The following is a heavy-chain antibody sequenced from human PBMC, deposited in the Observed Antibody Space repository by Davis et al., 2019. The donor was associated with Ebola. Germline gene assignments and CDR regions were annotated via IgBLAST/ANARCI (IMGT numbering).Heavy chain of an antibody. CDR2: MNPNSGNT. J-gene: IGHJ6*02. D-gene: IGHD3-9*01. CDR1: GYTFTSYD. V-gene: IGHV1-8*01. CDR3: ARVYTIFGGMDV. Sequence: ASVKVSCKASGYTFTSYDINWVRQATGQGLEWMGWMNPNSGNTGYAQKFQGRVTMTRNTSISTAYMELSSLRSEDTAVYYCARVYTIFGGMDVWGQGTAVTVSS.